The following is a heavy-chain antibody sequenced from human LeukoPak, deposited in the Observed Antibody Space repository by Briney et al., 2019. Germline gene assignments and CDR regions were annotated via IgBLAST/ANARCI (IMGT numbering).Heavy chain of an antibody. CDR3: ARDLNWNYAAFDI. D-gene: IGHD1-7*01. CDR2: INPNSGGT. V-gene: IGHV1-2*06. CDR1: GYTLTGYY. Sequence: AASVKVSCKASGYTLTGYYMHWVRQAPGQGLEWMGRINPNSGGTNYAQKFQGRVTMTRDTSISTAYMELSRLRSDDTAVYYCARDLNWNYAAFDIWGQGTMVTVSS. J-gene: IGHJ3*02.